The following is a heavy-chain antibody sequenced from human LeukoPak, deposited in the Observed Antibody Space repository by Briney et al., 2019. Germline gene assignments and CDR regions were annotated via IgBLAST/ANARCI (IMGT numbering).Heavy chain of an antibody. CDR2: ISSSSSYI. Sequence: GGSLRLSCAASGFTFSSYRMNWVRQAPGRGLEWVSSISSSSSYIYYADSVKGRFTISRDNAKSSQYLQMNSLRAEDTAVYYCARANYLGYYFDYWGQGTLVTVSS. CDR1: GFTFSSYR. CDR3: ARANYLGYYFDY. J-gene: IGHJ4*02. V-gene: IGHV3-21*01. D-gene: IGHD4/OR15-4a*01.